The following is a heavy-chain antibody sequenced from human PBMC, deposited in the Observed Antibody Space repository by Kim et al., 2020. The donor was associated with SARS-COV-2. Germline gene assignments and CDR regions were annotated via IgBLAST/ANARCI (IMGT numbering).Heavy chain of an antibody. D-gene: IGHD2-2*01. Sequence: GGSLRLSCAASGFTFSSYEMNWVRQAPGKGLEWVSYISSSGSTIYYADSVKGRFTISRDNAKNSLYLQMNSLRAEDTAVYYCARVLWLGIVVVPAAVDAFDIWGQGTMVTVSS. CDR2: ISSSGSTI. V-gene: IGHV3-48*03. CDR3: ARVLWLGIVVVPAAVDAFDI. CDR1: GFTFSSYE. J-gene: IGHJ3*02.